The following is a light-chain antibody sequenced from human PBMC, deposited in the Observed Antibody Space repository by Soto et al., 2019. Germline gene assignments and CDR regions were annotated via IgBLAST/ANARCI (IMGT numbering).Light chain of an antibody. J-gene: IGKJ1*01. CDR2: AAS. CDR1: QGISNY. CDR3: QTYYSASWT. V-gene: IGKV1-27*01. Sequence: DLQMTQSPSSLSASVGDRVTITCRASQGISNYLAWYQQKPGKVPKLLIYAASTLQSGVPSRFSGSGSGTDFTLTISSLQPEDVADYYCQTYYSASWTFGQGTKVEIK.